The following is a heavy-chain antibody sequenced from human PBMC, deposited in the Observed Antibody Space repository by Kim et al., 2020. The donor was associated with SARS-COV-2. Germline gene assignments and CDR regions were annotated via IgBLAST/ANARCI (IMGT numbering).Heavy chain of an antibody. V-gene: IGHV3-74*01. CDR3: ARDPTTTYYYNSGSYYNIRAVDY. J-gene: IGHJ4*02. CDR1: GFTFSSYW. Sequence: GGSLRLSCAASGFTFSSYWMHWVRQAPGKGLMWVSRINSDGSSTSYADSVKGRFTISRDNANNTLYLQVNSLRAEDTAVYYCARDPTTTYYYNSGSYYNIRAVDYWGQGTLVTVSS. D-gene: IGHD3-10*01. CDR2: INSDGSST.